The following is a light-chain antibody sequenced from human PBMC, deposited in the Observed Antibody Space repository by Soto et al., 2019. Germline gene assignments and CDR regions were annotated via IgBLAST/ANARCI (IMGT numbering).Light chain of an antibody. CDR3: QPYNNWPLT. CDR2: DTY. CDR1: QSVSSN. J-gene: IGKJ4*01. Sequence: IVMTQSPATLSVSPWERTTLSCSASQSVSSNLAWYQQKPGQAPRILIYDTYTRATGVPNRFSGSRSGAEFTLTIKSMQSEDFAVYYCQPYNNWPLTVGGGPTV. V-gene: IGKV3-15*01.